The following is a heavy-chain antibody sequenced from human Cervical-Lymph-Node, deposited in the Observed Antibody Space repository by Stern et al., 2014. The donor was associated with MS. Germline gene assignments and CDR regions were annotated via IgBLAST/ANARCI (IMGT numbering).Heavy chain of an antibody. Sequence: EDQLVESGGTLVQPGGSLRLSCAASGFTFSSYAMSWVRQAPGKGLEWVSVISGSGGSTFYADSVKGRFTISTDNSKKTLFLQSNSLRAEDTAVYYCAKVYGSGPFDYWGQGTLVTVSS. CDR2: ISGSGGST. D-gene: IGHD6-19*01. CDR3: AKVYGSGPFDY. J-gene: IGHJ4*02. V-gene: IGHV3-23*04. CDR1: GFTFSSYA.